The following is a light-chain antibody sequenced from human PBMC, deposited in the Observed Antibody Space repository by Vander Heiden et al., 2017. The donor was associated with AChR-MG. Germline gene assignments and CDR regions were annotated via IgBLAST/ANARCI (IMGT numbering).Light chain of an antibody. Sequence: SYELTQPPSLSVSPGQTATMTCSGDRLGGKFVCWYQQKAGQSPKLFIYQDHKRPSGIPERFSGSNSGSTATLTISGTQAMDEADYYCQAWDSSVAVFGGGTKLTVL. CDR3: QAWDSSVAV. CDR2: QDH. V-gene: IGLV3-1*01. J-gene: IGLJ3*02. CDR1: RLGGKF.